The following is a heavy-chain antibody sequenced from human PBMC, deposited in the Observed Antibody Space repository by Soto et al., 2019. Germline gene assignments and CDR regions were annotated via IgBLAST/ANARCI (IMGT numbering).Heavy chain of an antibody. CDR3: ARGADLYYYDSSGYYSGAFDI. CDR2: IYYSGST. Sequence: PSETLSLTCTVSGGSIRSYYWSWIRQPPGKGLEWIGYIYYSGSTNYNPSLKSRVTISVDPSKNQFSLKLSSVTAADTAVYYCARGADLYYYDSSGYYSGAFDIWGQGTMVT. J-gene: IGHJ3*02. CDR1: GGSIRSYY. D-gene: IGHD3-22*01. V-gene: IGHV4-59*01.